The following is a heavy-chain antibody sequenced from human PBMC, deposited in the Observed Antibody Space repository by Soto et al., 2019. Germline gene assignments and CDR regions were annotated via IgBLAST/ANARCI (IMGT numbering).Heavy chain of an antibody. CDR2: ISYDGSNK. J-gene: IGHJ4*02. D-gene: IGHD3-22*01. V-gene: IGHV3-30-3*01. CDR1: GFTFSSYA. CDR3: ARDLVYYDSSGAIDY. Sequence: PGGSLRLSCAASGFTFSSYAMHWVRQAPGKGLEWVAVISYDGSNKYYADSVKGRFTISRDNSKNTLYLQMNSLRAEDTAVYYCARDLVYYDSSGAIDYWGQGTLVTVSS.